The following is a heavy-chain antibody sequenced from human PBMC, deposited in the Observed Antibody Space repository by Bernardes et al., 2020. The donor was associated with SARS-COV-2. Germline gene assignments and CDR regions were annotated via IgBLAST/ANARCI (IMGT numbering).Heavy chain of an antibody. J-gene: IGHJ6*02. CDR3: AKIKNTVGGNPYLSYSYAMDV. V-gene: IGHV3-21*01. CDR1: GIAFTSTD. CDR2: ISAIRNT. Sequence: GGSLRLSCATSGIAFTSTDMAWVRQAPGRGLEWVSTISAIRNTHYRDSVEGRFVISRDDVKSSLYLQMNSLRAEDTAVYYCAKIKNTVGGNPYLSYSYAMDVWGHGTTVTVSS. D-gene: IGHD6-19*01.